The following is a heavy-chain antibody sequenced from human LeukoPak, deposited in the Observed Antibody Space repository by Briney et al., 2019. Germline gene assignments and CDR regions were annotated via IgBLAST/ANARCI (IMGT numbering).Heavy chain of an antibody. CDR2: IYYSGST. D-gene: IGHD2/OR15-2a*01. Sequence: SETLSLTCTVSGGSVSSGSYYWSWIRQPPGKGLEWIGYIYYSGSTNYNPSLKSRVTISVDTSKNQFSLKLSSVTAADTAVYYCARTIYYFDYGGQGTLVTVSS. CDR3: ARTIYYFDY. J-gene: IGHJ4*02. CDR1: GGSVSSGSYY. V-gene: IGHV4-61*01.